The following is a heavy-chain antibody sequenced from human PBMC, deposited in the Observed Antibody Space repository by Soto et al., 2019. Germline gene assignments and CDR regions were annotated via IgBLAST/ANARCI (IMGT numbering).Heavy chain of an antibody. Sequence: VGSLRLSCAASGFTFSSYAMSWVRQAPGKGLEWVSAISGSGGSTYYADSVKGRFTISRDNSKNTLYLQMNSLRAEDTAVYYCAKVLGIVVVTLSLFDYWGQGTLVSVSS. J-gene: IGHJ4*02. V-gene: IGHV3-23*01. D-gene: IGHD3-22*01. CDR1: GFTFSSYA. CDR3: AKVLGIVVVTLSLFDY. CDR2: ISGSGGST.